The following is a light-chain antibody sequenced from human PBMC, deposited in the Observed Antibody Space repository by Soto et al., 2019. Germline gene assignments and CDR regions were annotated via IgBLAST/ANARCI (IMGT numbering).Light chain of an antibody. CDR1: TSNIGENS. V-gene: IGLV1-44*01. Sequence: QPVLTQPPSVSGTPGQGATSLFLGRTSNIGENSVGWFQQLPGTAPKVVIYVTNKRPSGVPDRFSGSKSGTSAYLAISGLQSEDEADYYCAAWDGSLNGHVFGTGTKLTVL. CDR3: AAWDGSLNGHV. J-gene: IGLJ1*01. CDR2: VTN.